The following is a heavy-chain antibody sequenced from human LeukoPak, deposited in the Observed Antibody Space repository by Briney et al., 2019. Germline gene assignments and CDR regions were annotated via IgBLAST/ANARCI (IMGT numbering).Heavy chain of an antibody. D-gene: IGHD3-22*01. CDR1: GFTFSSYE. Sequence: PGGSLRLSCAASGFTFSSYEMNWVRQAPGKGLEWVSYISSSGSTIYYADSVKGRFTISRDNAKNSLYLQMNSLRAEDTAVYYCAREGFDSSGYYYDSYFDYWGQGTLVTVSS. V-gene: IGHV3-48*03. CDR3: AREGFDSSGYYYDSYFDY. J-gene: IGHJ4*02. CDR2: ISSSGSTI.